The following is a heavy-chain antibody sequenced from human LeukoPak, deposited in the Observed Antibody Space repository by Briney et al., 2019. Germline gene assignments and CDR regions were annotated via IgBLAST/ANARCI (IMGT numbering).Heavy chain of an antibody. Sequence: SETLSLTCTVSGGSISSSSYYWGWIRQPPGKGLEWIGSIYYSGSTYYNPSLKSRVTISVDTSKNQFSLKLSSVTAADTAVYYCARTHSGSFGPFDYWGQGTPVTVSS. J-gene: IGHJ4*02. CDR3: ARTHSGSFGPFDY. V-gene: IGHV4-39*01. CDR1: GGSISSSSYY. CDR2: IYYSGST. D-gene: IGHD1-26*01.